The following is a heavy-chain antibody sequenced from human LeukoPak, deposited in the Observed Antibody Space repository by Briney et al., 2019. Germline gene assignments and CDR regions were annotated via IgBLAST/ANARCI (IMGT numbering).Heavy chain of an antibody. D-gene: IGHD3-10*01. CDR1: GASISSYY. CDR2: IHTSGST. V-gene: IGHV4-4*07. J-gene: IGHJ6*03. Sequence: SETLSLTCTVSGASISSYYWSWIRQPAGKGLEWIGRIHTSGSTNYNPSLKSRVTISVDTSKNQFSLKLSSVTAADTAVYYCARGRSSMVRGYYYYYMDVWGKGTTVTISS. CDR3: ARGRSSMVRGYYYYYMDV.